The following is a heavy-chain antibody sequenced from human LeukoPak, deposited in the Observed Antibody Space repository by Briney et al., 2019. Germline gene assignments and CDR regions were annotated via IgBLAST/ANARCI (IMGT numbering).Heavy chain of an antibody. CDR3: AKTTTGYSSGRYPGWPVDY. D-gene: IGHD6-19*01. CDR2: IFGSGGST. CDR1: GLTFSSYA. J-gene: IGHJ4*02. V-gene: IGHV3-23*01. Sequence: GGSLRLSCAASGLTFSSYAMYWVRQAPGKGLEWVSGIFGSGGSTHYADSVKGRFTISRDNSKNTVYLQMNSLRAEDTAVYYCAKTTTGYSSGRYPGWPVDYWGQGTLVTVSS.